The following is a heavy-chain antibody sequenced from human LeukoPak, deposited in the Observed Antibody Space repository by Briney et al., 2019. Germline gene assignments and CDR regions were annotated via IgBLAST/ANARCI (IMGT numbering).Heavy chain of an antibody. V-gene: IGHV4-59*01. J-gene: IGHJ4*02. CDR1: GDSINNYY. D-gene: IGHD4-17*01. CDR2: IYYSGST. CDR3: ARDRGYGDPYYFDY. Sequence: PSETLSLTCTVSGDSINNYYLSWIRQPPGKGLGWIGYIYYSGSTNYNPSLKSRVTISVDTSKNQFSLKLSSVTAADTAVYYCARDRGYGDPYYFDYWGQGTLVTVSS.